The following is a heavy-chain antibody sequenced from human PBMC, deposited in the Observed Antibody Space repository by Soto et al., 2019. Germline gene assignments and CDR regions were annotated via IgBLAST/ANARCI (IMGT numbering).Heavy chain of an antibody. CDR3: TGEVASGY. J-gene: IGHJ4*02. D-gene: IGHD2-8*02. Sequence: QVQLVESGGGVVQPGRSLRLSCAVSGFTVSTYGMHWVRQAPGKGLEWVAVISRDGGTKYYADSVKGRFTISRDNSRNTLFLEMNGLRGDDRAVYYCTGEVASGYWGQGTLVTVSS. CDR1: GFTVSTYG. V-gene: IGHV3-30*03. CDR2: ISRDGGTK.